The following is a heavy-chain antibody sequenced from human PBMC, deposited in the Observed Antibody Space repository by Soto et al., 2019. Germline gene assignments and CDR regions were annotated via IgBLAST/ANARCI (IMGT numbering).Heavy chain of an antibody. CDR3: ARDRSGFSPRGLDV. V-gene: IGHV3-53*01. Sequence: PGGSLRLSCAASGFTVSSNYMSWVRQAPGKGLEWVSVIYSGGSTYYADSVKGRFTISRDNSKNTLYLQMNSLRAEDTAVYYCARDRSGFSPRGLDVWGQGTTVTVSS. D-gene: IGHD3-3*01. CDR2: IYSGGST. J-gene: IGHJ6*02. CDR1: GFTVSSNY.